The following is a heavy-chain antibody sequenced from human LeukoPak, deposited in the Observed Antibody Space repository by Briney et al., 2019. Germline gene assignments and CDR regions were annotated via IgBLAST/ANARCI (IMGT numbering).Heavy chain of an antibody. CDR2: ISWNSGSI. J-gene: IGHJ3*02. Sequence: XXAXXWVRQAPXXGXGWVSGISWNSGSIGYADSVKGRFTISRDNAKNSLYLQMNSLRAEDTALYYCAKGGVLRYFDWSEDAFDIWGQGTMVTVSS. V-gene: IGHV3-9*01. D-gene: IGHD3-9*01. CDR3: AKGGVLRYFDWSEDAFDI. CDR1: XXA.